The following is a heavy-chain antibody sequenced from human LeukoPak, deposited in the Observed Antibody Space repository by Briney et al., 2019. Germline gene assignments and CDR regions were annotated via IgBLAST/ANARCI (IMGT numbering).Heavy chain of an antibody. CDR3: AGGPSGSYGQTPY. D-gene: IGHD1-26*01. CDR2: IYHSGST. CDR1: GYSISSGYY. J-gene: IGHJ4*02. V-gene: IGHV4-38-2*01. Sequence: SETLSLTCAVSGYSISSGYYWGWIRQPPGKGLEWIGSIYHSGSTYYNPSLQSLVTISVDTSKNQFSLKLSSVTAADTAVYYCAGGPSGSYGQTPYRGQGTLVTVSS.